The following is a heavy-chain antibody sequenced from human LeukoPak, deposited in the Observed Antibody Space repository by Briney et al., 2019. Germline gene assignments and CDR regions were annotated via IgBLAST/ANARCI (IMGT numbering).Heavy chain of an antibody. V-gene: IGHV3-30*18. Sequence: PGGSLRLSCAASQFIFNNYAMSWVRQAPGKGLEWVAVISYDGSNKYYADSVKGRFTISRDNSKNTLYLQMDSLRAEDTAVYYCAKDRAYSSGWYVQSNWFDPWGQGTLVTVSS. CDR3: AKDRAYSSGWYVQSNWFDP. CDR2: ISYDGSNK. D-gene: IGHD6-19*01. CDR1: QFIFNNYA. J-gene: IGHJ5*02.